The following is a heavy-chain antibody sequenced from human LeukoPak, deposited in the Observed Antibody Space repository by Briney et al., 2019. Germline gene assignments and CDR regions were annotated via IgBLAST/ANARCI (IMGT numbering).Heavy chain of an antibody. J-gene: IGHJ4*02. V-gene: IGHV3-23*01. Sequence: PGGSLRLSCVASGFAFSNYAMSWVRQAPGKGLEWVSAISGSGGNTYYADSVKGRFTISRDNAKNTLYLQMNSLRAEDTAVYYCARAPYTGGYWGQGTLVTVSS. CDR3: ARAPYTGGY. CDR1: GFAFSNYA. D-gene: IGHD7-27*01. CDR2: ISGSGGNT.